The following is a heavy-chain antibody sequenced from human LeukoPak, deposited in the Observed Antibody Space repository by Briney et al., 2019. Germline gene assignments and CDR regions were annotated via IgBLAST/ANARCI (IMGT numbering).Heavy chain of an antibody. V-gene: IGHV4-59*01. J-gene: IGHJ3*02. CDR1: GGSISSYY. CDR2: IYYSGST. Sequence: SETLSLTCTVSGGSISSYYWSWIRQPPGKGLEWIGYIYYSGSTNYNPSLKSRVTISVDTSKNQFSLKLSSVTAADTAVYYCARGIRQGDYAFDIWGQGTMVTVSS. D-gene: IGHD1-14*01. CDR3: ARGIRQGDYAFDI.